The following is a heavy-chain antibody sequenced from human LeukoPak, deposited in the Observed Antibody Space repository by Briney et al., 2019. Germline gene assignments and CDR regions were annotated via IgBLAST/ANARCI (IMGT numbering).Heavy chain of an antibody. CDR3: ARRYYDALTGYYPFDH. CDR1: GYTSTGYY. Sequence: ASVEVSCKASGYTSTGYYMHWVRQAPGQGLEWMGWINPNSGGTNYAQKFQGRVTMTRDTSISTVYMELSRLTSDDMAVFYCARRYYDALTGYYPFDHWGQGTLVTVSS. J-gene: IGHJ4*02. V-gene: IGHV1-2*02. CDR2: INPNSGGT. D-gene: IGHD3-9*01.